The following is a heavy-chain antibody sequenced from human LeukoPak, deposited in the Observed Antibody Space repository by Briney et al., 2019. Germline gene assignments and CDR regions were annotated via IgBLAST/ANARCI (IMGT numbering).Heavy chain of an antibody. D-gene: IGHD3-22*01. CDR2: INHSGST. Sequence: SETLSLTCAVYGGSFSGYYWSWIRQPPGKGLEWIGEINHSGSTNYNPSLKSRVTISVDTSKNQFSLKLSSVTAADTAVYYCARGLKYYYDSSGHGAPDWYFDLWGRGTLVTVSS. CDR1: GGSFSGYY. J-gene: IGHJ2*01. CDR3: ARGLKYYYDSSGHGAPDWYFDL. V-gene: IGHV4-34*01.